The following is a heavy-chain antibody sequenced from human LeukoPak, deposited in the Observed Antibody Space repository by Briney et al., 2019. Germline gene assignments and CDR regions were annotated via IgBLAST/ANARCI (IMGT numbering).Heavy chain of an antibody. CDR2: IHTSGST. CDR1: GGSISSYY. Sequence: SETLSLTCTVSGGSISSYYWSWIRQPPGKGLEWIGHIHTSGSTKYNPSLKSRVTMSVDTSKNQFSLKLSSVTAADMAVYYCARGGLISSWRINWFDPWGQGTLVTVSS. J-gene: IGHJ5*02. D-gene: IGHD6-13*01. CDR3: ARGGLISSWRINWFDP. V-gene: IGHV4-4*07.